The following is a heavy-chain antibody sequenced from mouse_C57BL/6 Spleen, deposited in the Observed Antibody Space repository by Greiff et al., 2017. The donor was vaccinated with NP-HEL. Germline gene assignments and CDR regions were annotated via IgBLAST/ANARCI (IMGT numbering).Heavy chain of an antibody. D-gene: IGHD1-1*01. CDR1: GYTFTSYW. J-gene: IGHJ4*01. CDR2: IYPGSGST. CDR3: ARSTVVAPYAMDY. V-gene: IGHV1-55*01. Sequence: QVQLKQPGAELVKPGASVKMSCKASGYTFTSYWITWVKQRPGQGLEWIGDIYPGSGSTNYNEKFKSKATLTVDTSSSTAYMQLSSLTSEDSAVYYCARSTVVAPYAMDYWGQGTSVTVSS.